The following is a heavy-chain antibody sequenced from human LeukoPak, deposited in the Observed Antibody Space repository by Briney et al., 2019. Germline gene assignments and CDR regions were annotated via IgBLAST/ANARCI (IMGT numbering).Heavy chain of an antibody. CDR1: GFTVSSNC. D-gene: IGHD6-13*01. CDR3: ARGSSSWDLFDY. Sequence: PGGSLRLSCAASGFTVSSNCMSWVRQAPGKGLEWVSVIYSGGSTYYADSVKGRFTISRDNSKNTLYLQMNSLRAEDTAVYYCARGSSSWDLFDYWGQGTLVTVSS. CDR2: IYSGGST. V-gene: IGHV3-66*01. J-gene: IGHJ4*02.